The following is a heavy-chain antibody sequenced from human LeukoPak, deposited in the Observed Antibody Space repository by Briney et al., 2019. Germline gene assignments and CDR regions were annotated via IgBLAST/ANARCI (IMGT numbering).Heavy chain of an antibody. Sequence: NPSETLSLTCSVSGGSISGFHWSWIRQTAGKGLEWIGRVSTSGNTFYNPSLESRVTMSADTSGIHFSLNLTSVTAADTAVYYCARETAWPENTPMILFSYFDYWGRGILVTVSS. CDR3: ARETAWPENTPMILFSYFDY. J-gene: IGHJ4*02. V-gene: IGHV4-4*07. CDR2: VSTSGNT. CDR1: GGSISGFH. D-gene: IGHD3/OR15-3a*01.